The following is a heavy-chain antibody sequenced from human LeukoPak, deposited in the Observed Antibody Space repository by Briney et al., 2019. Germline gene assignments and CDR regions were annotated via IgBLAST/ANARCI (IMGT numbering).Heavy chain of an antibody. CDR3: ARHGPRGYSHDLRY. Sequence: SETLSLTCTVSGGSISSYYWSWIRQPPGKGLEWIGYIYYSGSTNYNPSLKSRVTISVDTSKNQFSLKLSSVTAADTAVYYCARHGPRGYSHDLRYWGQGTLVTVSS. CDR1: GGSISSYY. D-gene: IGHD5-18*01. J-gene: IGHJ4*02. CDR2: IYYSGST. V-gene: IGHV4-59*08.